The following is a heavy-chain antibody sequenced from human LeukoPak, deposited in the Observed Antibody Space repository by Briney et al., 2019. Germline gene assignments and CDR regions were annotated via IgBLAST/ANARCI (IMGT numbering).Heavy chain of an antibody. CDR2: IYDDNT. J-gene: IGHJ4*02. CDR3: AARKVRGVWFYLDC. Sequence: GGSLRLSCAASGFTFDDYAMHWVRQAPGKGLEWVSTIYDDNTYYADSVKGRFAISTDNSKNTLYLQMNSLRVEDTAVYFCAARKVRGVWFYLDCWGQGTLVTVSS. CDR1: GFTFDDYA. V-gene: IGHV3-23*01. D-gene: IGHD3-10*01.